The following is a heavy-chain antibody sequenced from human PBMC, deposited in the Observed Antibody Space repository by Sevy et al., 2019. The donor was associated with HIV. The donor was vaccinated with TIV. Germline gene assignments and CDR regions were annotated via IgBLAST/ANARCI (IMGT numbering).Heavy chain of an antibody. CDR2: ISSSSSYI. Sequence: GGSLRLSCAASGFTFSSYSMNWVRQAPGKGLEWVSSISSSSSYIYYADSVKGRFTISRDNAKNSLYLQMNSLRAEDTAVYYCARDRDMITFGVAEAYDIWGQGTMVTVSS. CDR3: ARDRDMITFGVAEAYDI. V-gene: IGHV3-21*01. J-gene: IGHJ3*02. D-gene: IGHD3-16*01. CDR1: GFTFSSYS.